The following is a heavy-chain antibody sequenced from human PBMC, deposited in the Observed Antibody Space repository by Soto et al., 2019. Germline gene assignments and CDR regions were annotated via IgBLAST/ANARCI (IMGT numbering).Heavy chain of an antibody. J-gene: IGHJ4*02. CDR3: ARVIHYYDRGLLDY. Sequence: VGSLRLSCAASGFTFSSYEMNWVRQAPGKGLEWVSYISSSGSTIYYADSVKGRFTISRDNAKNSLYLQMNSLRAEDTAVYYCARVIHYYDRGLLDYWGQGTLVTVSS. CDR1: GFTFSSYE. V-gene: IGHV3-48*03. D-gene: IGHD3-22*01. CDR2: ISSSGSTI.